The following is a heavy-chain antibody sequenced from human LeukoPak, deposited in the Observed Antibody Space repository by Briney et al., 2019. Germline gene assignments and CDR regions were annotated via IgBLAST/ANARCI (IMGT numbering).Heavy chain of an antibody. CDR3: ARDSVTMVRGVTEILY. Sequence: GASVKVSCKASGYTFTNYYIHWVRQAPGQGLEWMGWLNPNSGDTKDSQKFQGRVTMTRDTSIDTAYMELSRLKSDDTAVYYCARDSVTMVRGVTEILYWGQGTLVTVSS. V-gene: IGHV1-2*02. CDR1: GYTFTNYY. J-gene: IGHJ4*02. CDR2: LNPNSGDT. D-gene: IGHD3-10*01.